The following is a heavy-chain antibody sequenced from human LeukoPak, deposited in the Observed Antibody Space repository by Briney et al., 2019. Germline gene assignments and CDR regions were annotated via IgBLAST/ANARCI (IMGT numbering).Heavy chain of an antibody. V-gene: IGHV1-69*04. D-gene: IGHD2-21*02. CDR3: ARWVAYCGGDCYLRIDAFDI. CDR1: GGAFSSYA. CDR2: IIPILGIA. Sequence: GASVKVSCKASGGAFSSYAISWVRQAPGQGLEWMGRIIPILGIANYAQKFQGRVTITADKSTSTAYMELSSLRSEDTAVYYCARWVAYCGGDCYLRIDAFDIWGQGTMVTVSS. J-gene: IGHJ3*02.